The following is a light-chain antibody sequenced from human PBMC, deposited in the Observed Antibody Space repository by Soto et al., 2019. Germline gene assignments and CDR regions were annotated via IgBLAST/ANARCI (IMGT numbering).Light chain of an antibody. CDR1: SSDVGGYNY. V-gene: IGLV2-14*01. Sequence: QSALTQPASVSGTPGQSITISCTRTSSDVGGYNYVSWYQQHPGKAPKLMIYDVSNRPSGVSNRFSGSKSGNTASLTISGLQAEDEADYYCSSYTSSSTLDFGGGTKVTVL. CDR3: SSYTSSSTLD. CDR2: DVS. J-gene: IGLJ2*01.